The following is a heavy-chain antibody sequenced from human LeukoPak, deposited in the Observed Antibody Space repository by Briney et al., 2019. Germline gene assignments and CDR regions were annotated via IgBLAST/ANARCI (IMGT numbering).Heavy chain of an antibody. CDR2: IWYDGSNK. J-gene: IGHJ4*02. V-gene: IGHV3-33*01. CDR1: GFTFSSYH. Sequence: PGGSLRLSCAASGFTFSSYHMHWVRQAPGKGREWVALIWYDGSNKYYADSVKGRFTISRDNSKNTLYLQMNSLRAEDTAVYYCARVGDGDYGGDYWGQGTLVTVSS. CDR3: ARVGDGDYGGDY. D-gene: IGHD4-17*01.